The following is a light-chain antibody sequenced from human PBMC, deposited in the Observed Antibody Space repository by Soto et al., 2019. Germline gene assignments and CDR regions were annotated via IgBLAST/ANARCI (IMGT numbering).Light chain of an antibody. CDR2: EVT. Sequence: QSALTQPPYASGSPGQSFTISCTGTISDVGGYDYVSWYQQHPGKAPKLMIYEVTIRPSGVSDRFSGSKSGNTASLTVSGLQAEDEADYYCSSYTGGNPSYVFGTGTKVTVL. J-gene: IGLJ1*01. V-gene: IGLV2-8*01. CDR1: ISDVGGYDY. CDR3: SSYTGGNPSYV.